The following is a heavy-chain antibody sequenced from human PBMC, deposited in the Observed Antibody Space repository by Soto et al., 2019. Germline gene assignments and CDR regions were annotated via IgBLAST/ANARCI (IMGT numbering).Heavy chain of an antibody. V-gene: IGHV1-69*13. CDR2: IIPIFGTA. J-gene: IGHJ6*02. D-gene: IGHD2-2*01. CDR1: GGTFSSYA. CDR3: ARERSVGYCITTTCPKPFYYYAMDV. Sequence: SVKVSCKASGGTFSSYAISWVRQAPGQGLEWMGGIIPIFGTANNAQKFQGRVAITADESTRTASMELSSLRSDDTAVYYCARERSVGYCITTTCPKPFYYYAMDVWGQGTTVTVSS.